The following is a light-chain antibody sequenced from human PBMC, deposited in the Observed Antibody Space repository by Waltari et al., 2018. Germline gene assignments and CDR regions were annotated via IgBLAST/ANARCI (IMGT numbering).Light chain of an antibody. J-gene: IGKJ3*01. CDR2: AAS. CDR3: QQSYSTHWT. Sequence: DIQMTQSPSSLSASVGDRVIITCLASQSISSYLNWYQQKPGKAPKLLIYAASSLQSGVTSRFSGRGSGTDFTLTISSLQPEDFATYYCQQSYSTHWTFGPGTKVDIK. V-gene: IGKV1-39*01. CDR1: QSISSY.